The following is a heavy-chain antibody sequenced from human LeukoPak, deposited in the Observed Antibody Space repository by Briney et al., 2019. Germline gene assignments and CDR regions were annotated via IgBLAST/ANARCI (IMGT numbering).Heavy chain of an antibody. D-gene: IGHD3-16*01. CDR2: ISGSGGST. V-gene: IGHV3-23*01. CDR3: ARALGVTLGGVIGP. CDR1: GFTFSSYG. J-gene: IGHJ4*02. Sequence: PGGSLRLSCAASGFTFSSYGMSWVRQAPGKGLEWVSAISGSGGSTYYADSVKGRFTISRDNAKNSLYLQMNSLRAEDTAVYYCARALGVTLGGVIGPWGQGTLVTVSS.